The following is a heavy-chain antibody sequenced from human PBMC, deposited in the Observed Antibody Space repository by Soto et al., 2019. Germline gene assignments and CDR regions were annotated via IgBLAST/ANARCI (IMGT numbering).Heavy chain of an antibody. CDR1: GFTVSSNY. V-gene: IGHV3-66*01. J-gene: IGHJ4*02. Sequence: GGSLRLSCAASGFTVSSNYMSWVRQAPGKGLEWVSVIYSGGSTYYADSVKGRFTISRDNSKNTLYLQMNSLRAEDTAVYYCARVQRGYDILTGFPNWGQGTLVTVSS. CDR2: IYSGGST. D-gene: IGHD3-9*01. CDR3: ARVQRGYDILTGFPN.